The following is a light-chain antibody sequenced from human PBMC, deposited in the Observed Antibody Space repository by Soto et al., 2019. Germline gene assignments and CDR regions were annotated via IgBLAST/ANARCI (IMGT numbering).Light chain of an antibody. CDR3: GTWDSSLSGLYG. CDR1: SSNIGNNY. Sequence: QSVLTQPPSVSAAPGQKVTISCSGSSSNIGNNYVSWYQQLPGTAPKLLIYDNNKRPSGIPDRFSGSKSGTSATLGITGLQTGDEADYYCGTWDSSLSGLYGFGTGTKVTVL. V-gene: IGLV1-51*01. J-gene: IGLJ1*01. CDR2: DNN.